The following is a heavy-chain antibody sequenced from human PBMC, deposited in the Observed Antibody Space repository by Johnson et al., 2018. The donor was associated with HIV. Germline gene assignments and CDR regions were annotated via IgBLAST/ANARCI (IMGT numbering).Heavy chain of an antibody. CDR3: AKFVGAGSYDAFDI. V-gene: IGHV3-30*18. D-gene: IGHD1-26*01. J-gene: IGHJ3*02. CDR2: ISYDGSNK. Sequence: QVQLVESGGGLVKPGESFRLSCEVSGFTFSSYGMHWVRQAPGKGLEWVAVISYDGSNKYYADSVKGRFTISRDNSKNTLYLQMNSLRAEDTAVYYCAKFVGAGSYDAFDIWGQGTRVTVSS. CDR1: GFTFSSYG.